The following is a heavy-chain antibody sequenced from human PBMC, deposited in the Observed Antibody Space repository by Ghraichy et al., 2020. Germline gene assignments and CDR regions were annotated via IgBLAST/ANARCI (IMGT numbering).Heavy chain of an antibody. D-gene: IGHD3-16*01. Sequence: SETLSLTCTVSGGSISSSSYYWGWIRQPPGKGLEWIGSIYYSGSTYYNPSLKSRVTISVDTSKNQFSLKLSSVTAADTAVYYCARATLGSYFDYWGQGTRVPVS. J-gene: IGHJ4*02. V-gene: IGHV4-39*01. CDR3: ARATLGSYFDY. CDR1: GGSISSSSYY. CDR2: IYYSGST.